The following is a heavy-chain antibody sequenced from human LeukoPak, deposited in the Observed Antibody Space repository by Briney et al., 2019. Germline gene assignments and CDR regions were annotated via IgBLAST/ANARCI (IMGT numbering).Heavy chain of an antibody. V-gene: IGHV4-34*01. CDR2: INHSGST. D-gene: IGHD3-16*02. CDR3: ARGGDYVWGSYRLDY. Sequence: PSETLSLTCTASGGSISESTYHWSWIRQPPGKGLEWIGEINHSGSTNYNPSLKSRVTISVDTSKNQFSLKLSSVTAADTAVYYCARGGDYVWGSYRLDYWGQGTLVTVSS. J-gene: IGHJ4*02. CDR1: GGSISESTYH.